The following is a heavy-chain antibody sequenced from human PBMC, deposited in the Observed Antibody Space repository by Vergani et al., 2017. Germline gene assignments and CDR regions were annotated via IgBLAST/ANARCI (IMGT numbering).Heavy chain of an antibody. CDR3: ARTSHPGNYYYYYYMDV. Sequence: QVQLQQWGAGLLKPSEPLSLTCAVYGGSFSGYYWSWIRQPPGKGLEWIGEINHSGSTNYNPSLKSRVTISVDTSKNQFSLKLSSVTAADTAVYYCARTSHPGNYYYYYYMDVWGKGTTVTVSS. CDR1: GGSFSGYY. J-gene: IGHJ6*03. CDR2: INHSGST. V-gene: IGHV4-34*01.